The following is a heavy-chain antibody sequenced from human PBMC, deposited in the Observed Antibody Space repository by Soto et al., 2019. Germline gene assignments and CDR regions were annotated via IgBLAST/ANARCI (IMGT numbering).Heavy chain of an antibody. CDR3: AKDTLALGYCSSTSCLTFFDY. V-gene: IGHV3-23*01. D-gene: IGHD2-2*01. J-gene: IGHJ4*02. CDR1: GFTFSSYA. Sequence: GGSLRLSCAASGFTFSSYAMSWVRQAPGKGLEWVSAISGSGGSTYYADSVKGRFTISRDNSKNTLYLQMNSLRAEDTAVYYCAKDTLALGYCSSTSCLTFFDYWGQGTLVTVSS. CDR2: ISGSGGST.